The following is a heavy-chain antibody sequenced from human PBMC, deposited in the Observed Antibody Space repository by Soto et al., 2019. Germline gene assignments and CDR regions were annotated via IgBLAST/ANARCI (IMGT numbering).Heavy chain of an antibody. D-gene: IGHD5-12*01. V-gene: IGHV3-33*01. CDR2: IWYDGSNK. CDR1: GFTFSSYG. Sequence: GGSLRLSCAASGFTFSSYGMHWVRQAPGKGLEWVAVIWYDGSNKYYADSVKGRFTISRDNSKNTLYLQMNSLRAEDTAVYYCARDQRYGGYGYFDYWGQGTLVTVSS. CDR3: ARDQRYGGYGYFDY. J-gene: IGHJ4*02.